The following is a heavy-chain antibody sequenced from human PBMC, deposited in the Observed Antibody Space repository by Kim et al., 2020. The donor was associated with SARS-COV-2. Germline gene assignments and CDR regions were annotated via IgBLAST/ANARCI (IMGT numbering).Heavy chain of an antibody. J-gene: IGHJ4*01. Sequence: GGSLRLSCAASQFTFSSYTMHWVRQSPGKGLEWVAALSYDGTDEYYADSVKGRFTISRDTSKNTLYLQMTGLTTDDTAVYYCARNGRNTMIRGVIFYWG. V-gene: IGHV3-30*04. CDR2: LSYDGTDE. D-gene: IGHD3-10*01. CDR1: QFTFSSYT. CDR3: ARNGRNTMIRGVIFY.